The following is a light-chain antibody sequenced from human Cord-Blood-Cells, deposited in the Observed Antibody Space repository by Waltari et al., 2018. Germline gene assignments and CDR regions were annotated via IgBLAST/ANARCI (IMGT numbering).Light chain of an antibody. CDR3: SSYTSSSTRV. CDR1: SSDVGCYNY. Sequence: SALTQPATVSGSPGQSITISCTGTSSDVGCYNYDPWYQQHPGKAPKLMFYDVSNRPSGVSNRFSGSKSGNTASLTISGLQAEDEADYYCSSYTSSSTRVFGGGTKLTVL. V-gene: IGLV2-14*03. CDR2: DVS. J-gene: IGLJ3*02.